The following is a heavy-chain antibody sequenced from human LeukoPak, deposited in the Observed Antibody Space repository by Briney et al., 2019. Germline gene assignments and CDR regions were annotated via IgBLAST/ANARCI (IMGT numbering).Heavy chain of an antibody. J-gene: IGHJ4*02. CDR2: IYSGGST. D-gene: IGHD6-19*01. CDR3: AGQWPYHGLDY. V-gene: IGHV3-53*01. Sequence: QAPGXGXEWVSVIYSGGSTYYADSVKGRFTISRDNSKNTLYLQMNSLRAEDTAVYYCAGQWPYHGLDYWGQGTLVTVSS.